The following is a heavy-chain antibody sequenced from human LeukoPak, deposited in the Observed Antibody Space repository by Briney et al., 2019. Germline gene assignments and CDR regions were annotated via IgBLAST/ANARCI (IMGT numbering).Heavy chain of an antibody. Sequence: PGGSLRLSCAGSGFTFSSYAMSWVRQAPGKGLEWVSAISYSGGSIYYADSVKGRFTISRDNSRNTLYLQMNSLRAEDTAVYYCAKERRTALSVVDSWGQGTLVTVSP. CDR3: AKERRTALSVVDS. V-gene: IGHV3-23*01. D-gene: IGHD2-21*02. CDR2: ISYSGGSI. CDR1: GFTFSSYA. J-gene: IGHJ4*02.